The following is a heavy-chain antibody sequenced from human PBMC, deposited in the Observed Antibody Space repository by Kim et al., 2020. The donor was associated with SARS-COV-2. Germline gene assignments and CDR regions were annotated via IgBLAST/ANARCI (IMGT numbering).Heavy chain of an antibody. D-gene: IGHD2-15*01. CDR2: ISYDGSNK. CDR1: GFTFSSYG. Sequence: GGSLRLSCAASGFTFSSYGMHWVRQAPGKGLEWVAVISYDGSNKYYADSVKGRFTISRDNSKNTLYLQMNSLRAEDTAVYYCAKGNIVVVVAATSYYYGMDVWGQGTTVTVSS. V-gene: IGHV3-30*18. CDR3: AKGNIVVVVAATSYYYGMDV. J-gene: IGHJ6*02.